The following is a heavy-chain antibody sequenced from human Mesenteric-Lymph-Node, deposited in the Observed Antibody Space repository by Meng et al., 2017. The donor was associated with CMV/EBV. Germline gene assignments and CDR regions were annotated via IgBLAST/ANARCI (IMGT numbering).Heavy chain of an antibody. Sequence: GGSLRLSCAASGFTFSSYEMNWVRQAPGKGLEWVSYISSSGSTIYYADSVKGRFTISRDNAKNSLYLQMNSLRAEDTAVYYCARGRIGIAARNLPGDYYYGMDVWGQGTTVTVSS. V-gene: IGHV3-48*03. D-gene: IGHD6-6*01. CDR3: ARGRIGIAARNLPGDYYYGMDV. J-gene: IGHJ6*02. CDR2: ISSSGSTI. CDR1: GFTFSSYE.